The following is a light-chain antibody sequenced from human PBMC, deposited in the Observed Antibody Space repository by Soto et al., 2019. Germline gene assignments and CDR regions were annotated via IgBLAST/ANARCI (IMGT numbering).Light chain of an antibody. CDR2: AAS. CDR1: QSINNC. Sequence: DIQMTQSPSSLSASVGDRVTITCRASQSINNCLNWYQQKPGKAPNLLIYAASSLQIGVPSRFGGSGSGTHFTLTISSLQPEDFATYYCQQGFNTPHTFGPGTKLDIK. J-gene: IGKJ3*01. CDR3: QQGFNTPHT. V-gene: IGKV1-39*01.